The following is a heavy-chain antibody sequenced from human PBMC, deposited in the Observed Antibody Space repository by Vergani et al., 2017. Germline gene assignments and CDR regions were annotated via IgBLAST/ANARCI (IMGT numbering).Heavy chain of an antibody. CDR2: MDPSDSYT. V-gene: IGHV5-10-1*01. J-gene: IGHJ4*02. CDR1: GYSFTSYW. Sequence: EVQLVQSGAEVKKPGESLRISCKGSGYSFTSYWISWVRQMPGKGLEWMGRMDPSDSYTNYSPSFQGHVTISADKSISTAYLQWSSLKASDTAMYYCASPRTLAAAGMIDDYWGQGTLVTVSS. CDR3: ASPRTLAAAGMIDDY. D-gene: IGHD6-13*01.